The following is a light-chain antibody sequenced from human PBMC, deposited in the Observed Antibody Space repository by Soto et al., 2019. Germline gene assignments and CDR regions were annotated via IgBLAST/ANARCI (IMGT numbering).Light chain of an antibody. CDR2: GAS. Sequence: EKALTQSPVTLSLSPGERATLSCRASQSVSSNLAWYQQRPGQAPRLLIYGASTRASGVPDRFSGSGSGTEFILTISSLRSEDSAVYYCQQYDVWPALTFGGGTKVDI. J-gene: IGKJ4*01. CDR3: QQYDVWPALT. CDR1: QSVSSN. V-gene: IGKV3-15*01.